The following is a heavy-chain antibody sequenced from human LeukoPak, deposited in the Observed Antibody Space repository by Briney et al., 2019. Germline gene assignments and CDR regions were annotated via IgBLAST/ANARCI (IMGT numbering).Heavy chain of an antibody. CDR1: GYTFSSYW. CDR2: INSDGSST. CDR3: ARPLSGYSSSLGF. J-gene: IGHJ4*02. D-gene: IGHD6-6*01. V-gene: IGHV3-74*01. Sequence: GASVKVSCKASGYTFSSYWMHWVRQAPGKGLVWVSRINSDGSSTTYADSVKGRFTISRDNAKNTLYLQMNSLRAEDTAVYYCARPLSGYSSSLGFWGQGTLVTVSS.